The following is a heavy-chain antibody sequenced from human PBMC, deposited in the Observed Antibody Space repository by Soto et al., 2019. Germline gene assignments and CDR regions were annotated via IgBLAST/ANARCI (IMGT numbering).Heavy chain of an antibody. J-gene: IGHJ4*02. V-gene: IGHV3-23*01. D-gene: IGHD3-10*01. CDR3: AKAHYYGSGSYLDDY. Sequence: GGSLRLSCAASGFTFSSYAMSWVRQAPGKGLEWVSAISGSGGSTYYADSVKGRFTISRDNSKNTLYLQMNSLRAEDTAVYYCAKAHYYGSGSYLDDYWGQGTLVTVSS. CDR2: ISGSGGST. CDR1: GFTFSSYA.